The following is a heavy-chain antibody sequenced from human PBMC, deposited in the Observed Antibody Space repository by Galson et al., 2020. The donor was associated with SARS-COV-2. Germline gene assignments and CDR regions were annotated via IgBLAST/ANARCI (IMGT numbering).Heavy chain of an antibody. CDR1: GFNYSSYG. V-gene: IGHV3-33*01. Sequence: GGSLRLSCAASGFNYSSYGMHWVRQAPGKGLEWVAVIWYDGSNKYYADSVKGRFTISRDNSKNTLYLQMNSLRAEDTAVYYCARLYLDYSSGWLGAQTEGGVDYWGQGTLVTVSS. J-gene: IGHJ4*02. D-gene: IGHD6-19*01. CDR3: ARLYLDYSSGWLGAQTEGGVDY. CDR2: IWYDGSNK.